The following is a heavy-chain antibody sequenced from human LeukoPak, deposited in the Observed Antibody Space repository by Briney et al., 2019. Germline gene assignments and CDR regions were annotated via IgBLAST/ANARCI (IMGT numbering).Heavy chain of an antibody. CDR2: INHSGST. CDR1: GGSFSGYY. Sequence: SETLSLTCAVYGGSFSGYYWSWIRQPPGKGLEWIGEINHSGSTNYNPSLKSRVTISVDTSKNQFSLKLSSVTAADTAVYYCAREASVGATESGYFDYWGQGALVTVSS. D-gene: IGHD1-26*01. J-gene: IGHJ4*02. CDR3: AREASVGATESGYFDY. V-gene: IGHV4-34*01.